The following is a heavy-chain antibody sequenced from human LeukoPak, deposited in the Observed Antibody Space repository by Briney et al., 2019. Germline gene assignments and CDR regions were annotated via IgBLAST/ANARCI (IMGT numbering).Heavy chain of an antibody. D-gene: IGHD5-18*01. J-gene: IGHJ4*02. V-gene: IGHV3-23*01. CDR2: ISGSSGST. CDR1: GFTFSSYE. CDR3: AKDFTAMARRYYFDY. Sequence: GGSLRLSCAASGFTFSSYEMNWVRQAPGKGLEWVSGISGSSGSTYYADSVKGRFTISRDNSKNTLYLQMNSLRDEDTAVYYCAKDFTAMARRYYFDYWGQGTPVTVSS.